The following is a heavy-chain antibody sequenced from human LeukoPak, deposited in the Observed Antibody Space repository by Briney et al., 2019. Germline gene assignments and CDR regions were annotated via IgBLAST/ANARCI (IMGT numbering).Heavy chain of an antibody. CDR3: ARRVTQRYSSGWSKYYFDY. J-gene: IGHJ4*02. Sequence: SETLSLTCTVSGGSISSSSYYWGWIRQPPGKGLEWIGEINHSGSTNYNPSLKSRVTISVDTSKNQFSLKLSSVTAADTAVYYCARRVTQRYSSGWSKYYFDYWGQGTLVTVSS. D-gene: IGHD6-19*01. CDR2: INHSGST. CDR1: GGSISSSSYY. V-gene: IGHV4-39*07.